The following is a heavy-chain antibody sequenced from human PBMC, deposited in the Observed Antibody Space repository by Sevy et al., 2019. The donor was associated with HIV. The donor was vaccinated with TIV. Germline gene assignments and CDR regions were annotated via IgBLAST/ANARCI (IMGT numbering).Heavy chain of an antibody. CDR3: AKDLEPKSPAGTGYWFDP. D-gene: IGHD6-19*01. CDR1: GFTVSRYA. V-gene: IGHV3-23*01. J-gene: IGHJ5*02. Sequence: GGSLRLSCAASGFTVSRYAMSWVRQAPGKGLEWVSAISGSGGSTYYADSVKGRFTISRDNSKNTLYLQMNSLRAEDTAVYYCAKDLEPKSPAGTGYWFDPWGQGTLVTVSS. CDR2: ISGSGGST.